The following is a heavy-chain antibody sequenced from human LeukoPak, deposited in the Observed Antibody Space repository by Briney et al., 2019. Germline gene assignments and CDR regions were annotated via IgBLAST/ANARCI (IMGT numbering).Heavy chain of an antibody. CDR3: AKKGMVRGVMGYFDY. CDR2: ISGSGGST. V-gene: IGHV3-23*01. Sequence: GGSLRLSCAASEFTFSSYAMSWVRQAPGKGLEWVSTISGSGGSTYYADSVKGRSTISRDNSKNTLYLQMNSLRAEDTAVYYCAKKGMVRGVMGYFDYWGQGTLVTVSS. CDR1: EFTFSSYA. D-gene: IGHD3-10*01. J-gene: IGHJ4*02.